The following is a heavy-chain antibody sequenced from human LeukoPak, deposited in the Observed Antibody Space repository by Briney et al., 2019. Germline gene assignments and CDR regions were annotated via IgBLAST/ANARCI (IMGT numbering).Heavy chain of an antibody. CDR3: ARGTRVAANLHTA. J-gene: IGHJ5*02. Sequence: GGSLRLSCAASGFTFSSYSIHWVRQAPGKGLEWVSSISSSSSYIYYADSVKGRFTISRDNAKNSLYLQMNSLRAEDTAVYYCARGTRVAANLHTAWGQGTLVTVSS. CDR2: ISSSSSYI. D-gene: IGHD2-15*01. CDR1: GFTFSSYS. V-gene: IGHV3-21*01.